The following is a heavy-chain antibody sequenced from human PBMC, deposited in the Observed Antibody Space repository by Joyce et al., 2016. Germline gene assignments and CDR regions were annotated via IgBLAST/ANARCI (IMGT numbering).Heavy chain of an antibody. Sequence: EVQLVESGGGLVQPGGSLRISCTASGFTFGSFWMHWVRKVPGKGLLWVSLIKPDGSDTTYADSVRGRFTISRDNAKYTLFLQMNSLRVEDTGVYYCARYSSAWHDGFDLWGQGTVVAVSS. CDR1: GFTFGSFW. CDR2: IKPDGSDT. V-gene: IGHV3-74*01. J-gene: IGHJ3*01. CDR3: ARYSSAWHDGFDL. D-gene: IGHD4-11*01.